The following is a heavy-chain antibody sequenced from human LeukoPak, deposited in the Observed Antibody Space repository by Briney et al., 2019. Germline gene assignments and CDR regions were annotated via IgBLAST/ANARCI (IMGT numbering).Heavy chain of an antibody. J-gene: IGHJ4*02. D-gene: IGHD3-16*02. Sequence: GRSLRLSRAASGFAFNTYAMHWVRQAPGQGLEWVALIWHDGSHKFYSNSVRGQFTISRDNSKNTVSLQMNNLRPEDTAVYYCPREVFVSGSYQDFWGQGTLVTVSS. CDR2: IWHDGSHK. CDR3: PREVFVSGSYQDF. CDR1: GFAFNTYA. V-gene: IGHV3-33*01.